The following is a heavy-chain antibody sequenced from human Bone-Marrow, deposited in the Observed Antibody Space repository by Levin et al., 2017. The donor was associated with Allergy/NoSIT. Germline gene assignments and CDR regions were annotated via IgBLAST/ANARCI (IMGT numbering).Heavy chain of an antibody. Sequence: GASVKVSCKASGFTFSASAVQWVRQPRGQRLEWIGRIVIGSGKTNYAQNLRERVTITTDTSTSTAYMEVSSLTSEDTAVYYCAADLNYDFWSGSSAVWGQGTLVTVSS. CDR2: IVIGSGKT. J-gene: IGHJ4*02. CDR3: AADLNYDFWSGSSAV. V-gene: IGHV1-58*01. D-gene: IGHD3-3*01. CDR1: GFTFSASA.